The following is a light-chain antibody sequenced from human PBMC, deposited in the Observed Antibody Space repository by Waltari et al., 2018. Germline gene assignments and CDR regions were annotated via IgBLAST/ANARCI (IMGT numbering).Light chain of an antibody. Sequence: QSVLTQPPSASGTPGQRVTISCSGSTSNIGDNTVYWYQQIPGMAPKLRIYSSNQRPSGVPDRFSGSRSGTSASLAISGLQSADEADYYCAAWDDSLNGHVFGSGTKVTVL. CDR3: AAWDDSLNGHV. V-gene: IGLV1-44*01. CDR2: SSN. CDR1: TSNIGDNT. J-gene: IGLJ6*01.